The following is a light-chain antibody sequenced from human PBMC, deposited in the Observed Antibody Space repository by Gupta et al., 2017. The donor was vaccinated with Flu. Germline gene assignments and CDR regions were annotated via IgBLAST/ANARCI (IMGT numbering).Light chain of an antibody. CDR1: SSDVGGYNY. CDR3: SSYAGSNDLWV. J-gene: IGLJ3*02. CDR2: QVT. Sequence: VTISCTGTSSDVGGYNYVSWYQQHPGKAPNLIFYQVTKRPSGVPDRFSGSKSGTTASLTVSGLQPEDEADYYCSSYAGSNDLWVFGGGTKLTVL. V-gene: IGLV2-8*01.